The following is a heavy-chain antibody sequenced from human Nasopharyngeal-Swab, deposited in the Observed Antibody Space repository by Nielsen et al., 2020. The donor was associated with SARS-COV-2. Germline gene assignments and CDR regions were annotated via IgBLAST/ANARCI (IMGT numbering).Heavy chain of an antibody. V-gene: IGHV4-31*03. D-gene: IGHD4-11*01. CDR2: IYYSGST. Sequence: SETLSLTCTVSGGSISSGGYYWSWIRQHPGKGLEWIGYIYYSGSTYYNPSLKSRVTISVDTSKNQFSLKLSSVTAADTAVYYCARGGTTVTYLGYYYYMDVWGKGTTVTVSS. CDR3: ARGGTTVTYLGYYYYMDV. CDR1: GGSISSGGYY. J-gene: IGHJ6*03.